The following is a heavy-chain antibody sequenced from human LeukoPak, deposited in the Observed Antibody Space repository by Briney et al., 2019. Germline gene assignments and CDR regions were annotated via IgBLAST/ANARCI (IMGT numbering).Heavy chain of an antibody. D-gene: IGHD3-22*01. Sequence: ASVKVSCKASGYTFTSYGISWVRQAPGQGLEWMGWISAYNGNTNYAQKLQGRVTMTTDTSTSTAYMELRSLRSDDTAVYHCARVSLTYYDSSGYYGGDWFDPWGQGTLVTVSS. J-gene: IGHJ5*02. CDR3: ARVSLTYYDSSGYYGGDWFDP. CDR2: ISAYNGNT. V-gene: IGHV1-18*01. CDR1: GYTFTSYG.